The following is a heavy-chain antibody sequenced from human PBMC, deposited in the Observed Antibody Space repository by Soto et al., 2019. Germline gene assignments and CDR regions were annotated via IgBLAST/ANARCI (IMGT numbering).Heavy chain of an antibody. D-gene: IGHD3-22*01. CDR3: ARHGYYYDSTGYYYFV. CDR1: GGSVSSTNHY. Sequence: SETLSLTCTVSGGSVSSTNHYWGWIRQPPGKGLEWIGDIYYSGMTRYNPSLKSRVTISVDTSKDQFSLKLTSVTAADTAVYYCARHGYYYDSTGYYYFVWGQGNQVT. J-gene: IGHJ4*02. V-gene: IGHV4-39*01. CDR2: IYYSGMT.